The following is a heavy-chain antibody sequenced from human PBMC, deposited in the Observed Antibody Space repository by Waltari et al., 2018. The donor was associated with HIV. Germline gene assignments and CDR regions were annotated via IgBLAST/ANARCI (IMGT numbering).Heavy chain of an antibody. V-gene: IGHV4-39*07. CDR1: GCSISSNVYH. CDR3: VAQDYSDSVDW. D-gene: IGHD4-17*01. CDR2: IYYTGNT. Sequence: QLRLQESGPRLVKPSETLSLTCSVSGCSISSNVYHWGWIRQSPGKGLEWIGSIYYTGNTYYKPSLKRRVTISIDTSKNQFSLRLTSVTAADTAIYYCVAQDYSDSVDWWGQGALVTVFS. J-gene: IGHJ4*02.